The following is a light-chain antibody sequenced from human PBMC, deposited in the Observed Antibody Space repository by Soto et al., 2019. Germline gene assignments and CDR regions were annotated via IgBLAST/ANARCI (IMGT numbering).Light chain of an antibody. CDR1: QSIGRF. J-gene: IGKJ1*01. CDR3: LQVSSFPRT. Sequence: DIQMTQSPSTLSASVGDRVTITCRASQSIGRFLAWYQHQPGKAPKLLIYDASTLESGVPSRFSGTGSGTEFILSINSLQPEDIATYYCLQVSSFPRTFGQGTKVDIK. V-gene: IGKV1-5*01. CDR2: DAS.